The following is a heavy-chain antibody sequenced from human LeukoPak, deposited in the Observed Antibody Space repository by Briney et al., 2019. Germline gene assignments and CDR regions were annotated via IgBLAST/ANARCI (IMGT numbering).Heavy chain of an antibody. CDR3: ARRMASSGWGDY. J-gene: IGHJ4*02. Sequence: ASVTVSCTASGYTFTGYYMHWVRQAPGQGLEWMGWINPNSGGTNYAQKFQGRVTMTRDTSISTAYMELSRLRADDTAVYYCARRMASSGWGDYWGQGTLVTVSS. CDR2: INPNSGGT. CDR1: GYTFTGYY. V-gene: IGHV1-2*02. D-gene: IGHD6-19*01.